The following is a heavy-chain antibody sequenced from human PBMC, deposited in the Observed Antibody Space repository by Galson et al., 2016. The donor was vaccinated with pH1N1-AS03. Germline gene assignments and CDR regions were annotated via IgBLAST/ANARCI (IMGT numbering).Heavy chain of an antibody. J-gene: IGHJ5*02. V-gene: IGHV1-69*06. CDR1: GGTFSSYP. CDR3: ARATLSSGGSSGWFDP. D-gene: IGHD3-10*01. Sequence: SVKVSCKASGGTFSSYPINWVRQAPGQGLEWVGGIIPLFGKSTYAQKFQGRVTITADKSTSTAYMELSSLRSEDTAVYYCARATLSSGGSSGWFDPWGQGTLVTVSS. CDR2: IIPLFGKS.